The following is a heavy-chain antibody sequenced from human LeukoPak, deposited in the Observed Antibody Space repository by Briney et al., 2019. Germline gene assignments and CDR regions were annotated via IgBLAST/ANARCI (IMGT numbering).Heavy chain of an antibody. V-gene: IGHV3-13*01. Sequence: GGSLRLSCAASGFSFSSYDLHWVRQRKGESPEWVSAIGTAGDTYYPGSVKGRFTISRENAKNSLYLQMTSLEVGDTAVYYCATATRGGYYDQWGQGTLVTVSS. CDR2: IGTAGDT. CDR3: ATATRGGYYDQ. CDR1: GFSFSSYD. D-gene: IGHD3-22*01. J-gene: IGHJ5*02.